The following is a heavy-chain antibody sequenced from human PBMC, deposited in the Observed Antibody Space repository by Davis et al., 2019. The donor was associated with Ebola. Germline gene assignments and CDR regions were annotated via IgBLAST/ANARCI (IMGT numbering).Heavy chain of an antibody. Sequence: GGSLRLSCAASGFTFSSYGMHWVRQAPGKGLECVAVISYDGNQKYYADSVKGRFTISRENSKNSIFLQLNSLRAEDTAAYYCAKQLGSGFMYDGMDVWGQGTTVTVSS. CDR1: GFTFSSYG. V-gene: IGHV3-30*18. CDR3: AKQLGSGFMYDGMDV. D-gene: IGHD3-3*01. J-gene: IGHJ6*02. CDR2: ISYDGNQK.